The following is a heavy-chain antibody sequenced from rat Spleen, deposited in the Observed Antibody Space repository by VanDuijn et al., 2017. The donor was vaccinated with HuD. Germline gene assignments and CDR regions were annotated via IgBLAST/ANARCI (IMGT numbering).Heavy chain of an antibody. J-gene: IGHJ4*01. D-gene: IGHD1-10*01. CDR3: ARPNNYYVMDA. V-gene: IGHV5-22*01. CDR1: GVTFSDYY. CDR2: ISYEGSST. Sequence: EVQLVESDGGLVQPGRSLKLSCAASGVTFSDYYMAWVRQAPTKGLEWVASISYEGSSTYYGDSVKGRFTISRDNAKSTLYLQMDSLRSEDTATYYCARPNNYYVMDAWGQGASVTVSS.